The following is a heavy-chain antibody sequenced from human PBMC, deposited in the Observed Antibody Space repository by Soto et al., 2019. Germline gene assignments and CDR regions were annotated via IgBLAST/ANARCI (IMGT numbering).Heavy chain of an antibody. CDR1: GFIFSTYS. Sequence: EVQLVESGGGLVQPGGSLRLSCAASGFIFSTYSMNWVRQAPGKGLEWISFINSGSTSIYYADSVRGRFTISRDNAANSLFLQMNSLIDEATAVYYCARLYSTSTVSRWFDPWGQGTLVTVSS. CDR2: INSGSTSI. V-gene: IGHV3-48*02. J-gene: IGHJ5*02. D-gene: IGHD6-13*01. CDR3: ARLYSTSTVSRWFDP.